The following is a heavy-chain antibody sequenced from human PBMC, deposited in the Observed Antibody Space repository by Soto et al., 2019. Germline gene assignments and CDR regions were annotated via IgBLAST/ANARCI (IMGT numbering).Heavy chain of an antibody. J-gene: IGHJ5*02. CDR3: ARDQVPAALLGWFDP. Sequence: SVKVSCKTSGYAYRIYAITWVRQAPGQGLEWMGGIIPIFGTANYAQKFQGRVTITADESTSTAYMELSSLRSEDTAVYYCARDQVPAALLGWFDPWGQG. CDR2: IIPIFGTA. D-gene: IGHD2-2*01. CDR1: GYAYRIYA. V-gene: IGHV1-69*13.